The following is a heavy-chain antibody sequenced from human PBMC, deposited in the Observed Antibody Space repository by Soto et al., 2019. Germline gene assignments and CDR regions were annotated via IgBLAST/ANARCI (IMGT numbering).Heavy chain of an antibody. Sequence: SETLSLTCAVYGGSFSGYYWSWIRQPPGKGLEWIGEINHSGSTNYNPSLKSRVTISVDTSKNQFSLKLSSVTAADTAVYYCARGHHGGSLNYFDYWGQGTLVTISS. D-gene: IGHD2-15*01. CDR1: GGSFSGYY. V-gene: IGHV4-34*01. CDR3: ARGHHGGSLNYFDY. CDR2: INHSGST. J-gene: IGHJ4*02.